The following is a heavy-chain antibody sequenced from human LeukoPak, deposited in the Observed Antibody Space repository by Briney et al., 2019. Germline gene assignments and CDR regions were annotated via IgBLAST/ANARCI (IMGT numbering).Heavy chain of an antibody. Sequence: ASVKVSCKASGYTFTGYYMHWVRQAPGQGLEWMGWINPNSGGTNYAQKFQGRVTMTRDTSISTAYMELSSLRSDDTAVYYCARDPKDESSGYYYFDYWGQGTLVTVSS. V-gene: IGHV1-2*02. CDR3: ARDPKDESSGYYYFDY. D-gene: IGHD3-22*01. CDR2: INPNSGGT. J-gene: IGHJ4*02. CDR1: GYTFTGYY.